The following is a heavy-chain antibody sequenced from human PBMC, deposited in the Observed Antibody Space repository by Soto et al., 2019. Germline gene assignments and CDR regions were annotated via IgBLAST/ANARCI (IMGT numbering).Heavy chain of an antibody. V-gene: IGHV3-30-3*01. CDR3: ARANEFGGYGSFDH. J-gene: IGHJ5*02. CDR1: GFAFSSYT. Sequence: QVRLVESGGGLVQPGRSLRLSCAASGFAFSSYTMHWVRQAPGKGLEWVAVISHNENNQFYADSVKGRFTISRDNSKNGVFLQKTSLRANAMSVYYCARANEFGGYGSFDHWGQGTLVTVSS. CDR2: ISHNENNQ. D-gene: IGHD5-12*01.